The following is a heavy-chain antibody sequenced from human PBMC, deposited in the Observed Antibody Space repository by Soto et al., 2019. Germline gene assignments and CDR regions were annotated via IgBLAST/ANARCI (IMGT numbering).Heavy chain of an antibody. CDR1: GGSISTGGYY. Sequence: QVQLQQSGPGLVKPSQTLSLTCTVSGGSISTGGYYWNWIRQHPGKGLEWIGYFYYSGSTYYNPSLKSRVTISVNTAKNQFSLKLSSVTAADTAVFYCARSVFPWGQGTLVTVSS. V-gene: IGHV4-31*03. CDR3: ARSVFP. J-gene: IGHJ5*02. CDR2: FYYSGST.